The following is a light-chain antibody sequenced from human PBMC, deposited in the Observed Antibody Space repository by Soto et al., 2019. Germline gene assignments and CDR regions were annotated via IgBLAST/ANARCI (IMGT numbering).Light chain of an antibody. V-gene: IGLV2-8*01. CDR3: SSYAGSNKV. CDR1: SSDVGGYNY. J-gene: IGLJ2*01. Sequence: QSVLTQPPSASGSPGQSVTISCTGTSSDVGGYNYVSWYQQHPGKAPKLMIYEVSKRPSGVPDRFSGSKSGNTASLTVSGLQAGDEADYYCSSYAGSNKVFGGGTKVTV. CDR2: EVS.